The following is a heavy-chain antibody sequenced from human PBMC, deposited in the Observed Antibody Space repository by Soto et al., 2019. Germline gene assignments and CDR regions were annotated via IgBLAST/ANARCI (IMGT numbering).Heavy chain of an antibody. J-gene: IGHJ3*02. V-gene: IGHV4-31*03. CDR3: ARDRSSEPQFAYSKRGYAFDI. D-gene: IGHD4-4*01. CDR2: IYYSGST. Sequence: NLCVTYTVSGGSICRAGYYWSWIRQHTGKVLEWIGYIYYSGSTYYNQSLKSRVTISVDTSKNQFSLKPSSVTAADTAVYYCARDRSSEPQFAYSKRGYAFDILCQCPIVT. CDR1: GGSICRAGYY.